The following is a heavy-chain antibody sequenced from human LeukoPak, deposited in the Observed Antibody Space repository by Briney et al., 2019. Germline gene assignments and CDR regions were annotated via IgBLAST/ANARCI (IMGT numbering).Heavy chain of an antibody. CDR1: GFIFSHYA. Sequence: GGSLRLSCAASGFIFSHYAMHWVRQAPGKGLEWVAVLSYDGGDKYYADSVKGRFTISRDNSKNTLYLQMDSLRAEDTAVYYCAREGYSGSYPNNWFDPWGQGTLVTVSS. J-gene: IGHJ5*02. CDR3: AREGYSGSYPNNWFDP. CDR2: LSYDGGDK. V-gene: IGHV3-30*04. D-gene: IGHD1-26*01.